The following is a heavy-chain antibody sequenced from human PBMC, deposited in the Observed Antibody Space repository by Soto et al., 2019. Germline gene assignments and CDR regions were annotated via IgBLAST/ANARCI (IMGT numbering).Heavy chain of an antibody. CDR1: GYTLTDLS. D-gene: IGHD3-22*01. CDR2: FDPEDVET. CDR3: ATKGGDSSGYYPTEYYFDY. J-gene: IGHJ4*02. Sequence: QVQLVQSGAEVKKPGASVKVSCKVSGYTLTDLSMHWVRQAPGKGLEWMGGFDPEDVETIYAQKFQGRVTMTEDTATDTAYMERSSLRSEDTAVYYCATKGGDSSGYYPTEYYFDYWGQGTLVTVSS. V-gene: IGHV1-24*01.